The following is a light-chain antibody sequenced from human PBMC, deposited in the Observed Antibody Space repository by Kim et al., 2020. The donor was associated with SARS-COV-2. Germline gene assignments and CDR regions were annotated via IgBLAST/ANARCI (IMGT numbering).Light chain of an antibody. CDR3: EQYNTYPRT. J-gene: IGKJ1*01. CDR1: IGNY. V-gene: IGKV1-16*02. CDR2: AAS. Sequence: IGNYLAWFQQIPGRAPKSLIYAASSLQSGVPSKFSGSGSGTEFTLTISSLQPEDSATYYCEQYNTYPRTFGQGTKVDIK.